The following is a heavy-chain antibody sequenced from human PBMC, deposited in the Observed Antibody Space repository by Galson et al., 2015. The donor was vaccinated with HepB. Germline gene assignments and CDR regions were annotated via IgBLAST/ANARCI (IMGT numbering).Heavy chain of an antibody. CDR2: ISSSTIYT. V-gene: IGHV3-11*06. J-gene: IGHJ4*02. D-gene: IGHD4-17*01. CDR3: ARVADSDYGDHSHFDS. Sequence: SLRLSCAASGFTFSDYYMSWIRQAPGKGLEWLSYISSSTIYTNYADSVKARFTISRDHVKNSMYLQMNRLRAEDTAVYYCARVADSDYGDHSHFDSWGQGTLVTVSS. CDR1: GFTFSDYY.